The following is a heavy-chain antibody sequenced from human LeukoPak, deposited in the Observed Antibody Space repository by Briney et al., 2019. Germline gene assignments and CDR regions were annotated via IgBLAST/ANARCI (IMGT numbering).Heavy chain of an antibody. V-gene: IGHV4-34*01. D-gene: IGHD3-3*01. CDR3: ARVGRITIFGVVRDAFDI. J-gene: IGHJ3*02. Sequence: PSETLSLTCAVYGGSFSGYCWSWIRQPPGKGLEWIGEINHSGSTNYNPSLKSRVTISVDTSKNQFSLKLSSVTAADTAVYYCARVGRITIFGVVRDAFDIWGQGTMVTVSS. CDR1: GGSFSGYC. CDR2: INHSGST.